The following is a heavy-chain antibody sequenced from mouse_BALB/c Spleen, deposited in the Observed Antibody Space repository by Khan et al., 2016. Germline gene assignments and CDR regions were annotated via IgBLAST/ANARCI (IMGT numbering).Heavy chain of an antibody. CDR1: GLTLNTYA. V-gene: IGHV10-1*02. Sequence: EVQLVESGGGLVQPKGSLKLSCAASGLTLNTYAMNWVRQAPGKGLEWIARIRCKSKNYATSYDESVKDRYTISSDDSQTILYLEMNNLKTEDSAIYYCGTDYDGGFTYWGQGTLVTVSP. J-gene: IGHJ3*01. D-gene: IGHD2-4*01. CDR3: GTDYDGGFTY. CDR2: IRCKSKNYAT.